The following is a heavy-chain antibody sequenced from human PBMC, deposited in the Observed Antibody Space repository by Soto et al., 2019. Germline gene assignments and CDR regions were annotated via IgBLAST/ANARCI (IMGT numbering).Heavy chain of an antibody. CDR2: ISTYNGNT. J-gene: IGHJ6*02. CDR1: GYTFNTYG. Sequence: GASVKVSCKASGYTFNTYGISWVRQAPGQGLEWMGWISTYNGNTNYAQKLQDRITMTIDTSTTTAYMELRSLRSDDTAVYYCARRLGSYYYDVDVWGQGTTVTVSS. CDR3: ARRLGSYYYDVDV. V-gene: IGHV1-18*01. D-gene: IGHD3-16*01.